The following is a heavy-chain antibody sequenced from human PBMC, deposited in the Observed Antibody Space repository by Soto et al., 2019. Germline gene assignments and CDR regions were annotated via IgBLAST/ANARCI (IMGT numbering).Heavy chain of an antibody. V-gene: IGHV3-7*01. CDR1: GFTFSSYW. J-gene: IGHJ4*02. D-gene: IGHD6-19*01. CDR2: IKQDGSEK. Sequence: GGSLRLSCAASGFTFSSYWMSWVRQAPGKGLEWVANIKQDGSEKYYVDSVKGRFTISRDNAKNSLYLQMNSLRAEDTAVYYCARERRGWYWDEDGFDYWGQGTMVTVS. CDR3: ARERRGWYWDEDGFDY.